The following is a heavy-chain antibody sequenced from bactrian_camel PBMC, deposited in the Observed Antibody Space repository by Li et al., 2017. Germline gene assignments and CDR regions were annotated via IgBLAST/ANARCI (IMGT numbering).Heavy chain of an antibody. CDR3: ATRPLPDVIGTLVEYSDYGRSVEWYY. Sequence: HVQLVESGGGSVQTGGSLRLSCVVSGDTYSGNYMGWYRQAPGEERQGVAAIDSDGKITYADSVKGRFIISRDNAENTVSLQMNSLKSEDTALYYCATRPLPDVIGTLVEYSDYGRSVEWYYWGQGTQVTVS. V-gene: IGHV3S53*01. CDR2: IDSDGKI. CDR1: GDTYSGNY. J-gene: IGHJ4*01. D-gene: IGHD4*01.